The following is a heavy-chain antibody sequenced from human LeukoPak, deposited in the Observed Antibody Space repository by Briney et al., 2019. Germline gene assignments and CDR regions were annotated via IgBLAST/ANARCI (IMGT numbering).Heavy chain of an antibody. J-gene: IGHJ3*02. CDR3: ASGSSSGSYRRSAFDI. CDR1: GYTFTSYY. D-gene: IGHD1-26*01. CDR2: INPSGGST. Sequence: ASVKVSCKASGYTFTSYYMHWVRQAPGQGLECMGIINPSGGSTSYAQKFQGRVTMTRDMSTSTVYMELSSLRSEDTAVYYCASGSSSGSYRRSAFDIWGQGTMVTVSS. V-gene: IGHV1-46*01.